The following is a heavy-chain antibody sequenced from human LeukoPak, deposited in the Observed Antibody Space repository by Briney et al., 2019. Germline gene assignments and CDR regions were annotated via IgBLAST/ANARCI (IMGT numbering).Heavy chain of an antibody. CDR2: MSGRGYYT. D-gene: IGHD3-3*01. V-gene: IGHV3-23*01. CDR3: AKMEGQRLYDYCMDV. CDR1: GFAFSNFA. Sequence: QSGGSLRLSCASSGFAFSNFAMSWVRQAPGKGLEWVSAMSGRGYYTYYVASVEGRFTISRDNSKNTLYLHMNSLRADDTAVYYCAKMEGQRLYDYCMDVWGRGTTVTVSS. J-gene: IGHJ6*03.